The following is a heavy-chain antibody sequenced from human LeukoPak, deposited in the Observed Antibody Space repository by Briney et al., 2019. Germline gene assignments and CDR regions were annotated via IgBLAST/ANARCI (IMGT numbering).Heavy chain of an antibody. CDR2: ISGYNGNT. Sequence: ASVKVSCKASGYTFTSYDISWVRQAPGQGLEWMGWISGYNGNTKYAQKFQGRVTMTTDTSTSTAYMELRSLRFDDTAVYYCARGDGSWGVNWFDPWGQGTLVTVSS. J-gene: IGHJ5*02. D-gene: IGHD2-15*01. V-gene: IGHV1-18*01. CDR1: GYTFTSYD. CDR3: ARGDGSWGVNWFDP.